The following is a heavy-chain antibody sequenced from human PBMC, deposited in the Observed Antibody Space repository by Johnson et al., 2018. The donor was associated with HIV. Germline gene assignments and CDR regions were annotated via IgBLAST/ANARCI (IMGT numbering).Heavy chain of an antibody. CDR1: GFTFSSYA. V-gene: IGHV3-23*04. J-gene: IGHJ3*02. CDR2: ISGSGGST. Sequence: VQLVESGGGLVQPGGSLRLSCAASGFTFSSYAMSWVRQAPGKGLEWVSAISGSGGSTYYADSVKGRFTISRDNSKNTLFLQMNSLRAEDTAVYYCAKVGRWELLFGLLGSNDALDMWGQGTMVTVSS. CDR3: AKVGRWELLFGLLGSNDALDM. D-gene: IGHD1-26*01.